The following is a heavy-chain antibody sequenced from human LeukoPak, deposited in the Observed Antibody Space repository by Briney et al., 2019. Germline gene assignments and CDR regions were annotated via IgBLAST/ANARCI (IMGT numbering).Heavy chain of an antibody. CDR3: AREADGSCDY. D-gene: IGHD2-15*01. J-gene: IGHJ4*02. CDR2: ISSNGGST. CDR1: GFTFTSYA. Sequence: GGSLRLSCAASGFTFTSYAIHWVRQAPGKGLEYVSDISSNGGSTYYANSVKGRFTISRDNSKNTLYRQLDSLRAEDTAVYYCAREADGSCDYWGQGTLVTVSS. V-gene: IGHV3-64*01.